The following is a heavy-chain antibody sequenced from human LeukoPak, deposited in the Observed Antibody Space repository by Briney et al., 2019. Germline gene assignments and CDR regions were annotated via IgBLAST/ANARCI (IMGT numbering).Heavy chain of an antibody. D-gene: IGHD5-18*01. CDR3: ARDGVDTATYFDY. CDR1: GFTFSSYT. V-gene: IGHV3-48*01. Sequence: GGSLRLSCAAPGFTFSSYTMTWVRQAPGKGLEWVSYISSSSSTIYYADSVKGRFTISRDNAKNSLYLQMNSLRAEDTAVFYCARDGVDTATYFDYWGQGTLVTVSS. CDR2: ISSSSSTI. J-gene: IGHJ4*02.